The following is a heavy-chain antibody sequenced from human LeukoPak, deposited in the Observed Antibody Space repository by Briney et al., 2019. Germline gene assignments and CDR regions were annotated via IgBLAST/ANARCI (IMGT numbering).Heavy chain of an antibody. CDR3: ASVSRGSDRTGEPTFYFDN. V-gene: IGHV6-1*01. Sequence: SQTLSLTCAISGDSVSSDTASCNWIRQSPSRGLEWLGRTYYRAKWYNEYAVSVKSRVTLNPGTSKNHFSMQLTYVTPEDTAIYYCASVSRGSDRTGEPTFYFDNWGHGTMVTASS. D-gene: IGHD7-27*01. CDR1: GDSVSSDTAS. J-gene: IGHJ4*01. CDR2: TYYRAKWYN.